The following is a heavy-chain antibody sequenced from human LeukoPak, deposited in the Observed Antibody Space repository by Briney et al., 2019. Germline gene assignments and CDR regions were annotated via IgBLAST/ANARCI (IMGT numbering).Heavy chain of an antibody. CDR2: IYYSGST. D-gene: IGHD6-19*01. CDR3: AREIAVAGNGGFDP. CDR1: GGSISSYY. Sequence: PSETLSLTCTVSGGSISSYYWSWIRQPPGKGLEWIGYIYYSGSTNYNPSLKSRVTISVDTSKNQFSLKLSSVTAADTAVYYCAREIAVAGNGGFDPWGQGTLVTVSS. J-gene: IGHJ5*02. V-gene: IGHV4-59*01.